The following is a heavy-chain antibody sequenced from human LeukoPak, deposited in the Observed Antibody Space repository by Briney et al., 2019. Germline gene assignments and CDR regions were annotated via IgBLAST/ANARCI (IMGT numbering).Heavy chain of an antibody. CDR3: ARDQYDTWSRRGNFDS. J-gene: IGHJ4*02. Sequence: GGSLRLPCAASGFTFSSYNMNWVRQAPGKGLEWVSSISSSSSYIYYADSVKGRFTISRDNAKNSLYLQMNSLRAEDTAVFYCARDQYDTWSRRGNFDSWGQGTLVIVSS. CDR1: GFTFSSYN. CDR2: ISSSSSYI. D-gene: IGHD3-3*01. V-gene: IGHV3-21*04.